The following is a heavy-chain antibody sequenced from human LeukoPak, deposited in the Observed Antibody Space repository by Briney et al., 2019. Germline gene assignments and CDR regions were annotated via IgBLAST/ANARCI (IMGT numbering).Heavy chain of an antibody. V-gene: IGHV3-23*01. Sequence: GGSLRLSCAASGFTFSNYAMSWVRQAPGKGLEWVSVISGGGGGTYYADSVKGRFTISRDNFQNTLYLQMNSLRAEDTAVHYCARGYCSSTTCSVDYWGQGTLVTVSS. CDR3: ARGYCSSTTCSVDY. CDR2: ISGGGGGT. J-gene: IGHJ4*02. D-gene: IGHD2-2*01. CDR1: GFTFSNYA.